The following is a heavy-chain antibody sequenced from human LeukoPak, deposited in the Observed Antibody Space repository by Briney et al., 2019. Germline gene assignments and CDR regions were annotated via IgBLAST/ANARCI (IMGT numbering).Heavy chain of an antibody. CDR1: GGSISSYY. Sequence: RASETLSLTCTVSGGSISSYYWSWLRQPAGKGLEWIGRIYTSGSTNYNPSLMSRVTISVDTSENQFSLKLNSVTAADTAMYYCARYELLWFGKVNSGFDFWGQGTLVTVSS. V-gene: IGHV4-4*07. CDR2: IYTSGST. J-gene: IGHJ4*02. D-gene: IGHD3-10*01. CDR3: ARYELLWFGKVNSGFDF.